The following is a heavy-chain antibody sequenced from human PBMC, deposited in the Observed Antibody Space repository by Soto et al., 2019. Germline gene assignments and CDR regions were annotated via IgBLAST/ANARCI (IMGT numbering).Heavy chain of an antibody. CDR1: GGSFSGYY. CDR2: INHSGST. Sequence: SETLSLTCAVYGGSFSGYYWSWIRQPPGKGLEWIGEINHSGSTNYNPSLKSRVTISVDTSKNQFSLKLSSVTAADTAVYYCARGPPLGNWNYYYYYMDVWGKGTTVTVSS. V-gene: IGHV4-34*01. J-gene: IGHJ6*03. CDR3: ARGPPLGNWNYYYYYMDV. D-gene: IGHD1-20*01.